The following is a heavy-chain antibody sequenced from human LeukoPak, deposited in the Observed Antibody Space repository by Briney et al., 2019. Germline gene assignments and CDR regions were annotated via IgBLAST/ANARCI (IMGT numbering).Heavy chain of an antibody. J-gene: IGHJ6*03. V-gene: IGHV3-66*02. CDR1: GFTVSSNY. D-gene: IGHD3-16*01. Sequence: GGSLRLSRAASGFTVSSNYMSWVRQAPGKGLEWVSVIYSGGSTYYADSVKGRFTISRDDSKNTLYLQMNSLRAEDTAVYYCARDRGRIGYYYYYMDVWGKGTTVTVSS. CDR2: IYSGGST. CDR3: ARDRGRIGYYYYYMDV.